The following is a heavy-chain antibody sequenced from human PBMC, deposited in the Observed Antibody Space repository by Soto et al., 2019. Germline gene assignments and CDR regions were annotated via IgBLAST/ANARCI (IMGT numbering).Heavy chain of an antibody. D-gene: IGHD3-3*02. J-gene: IGHJ4*02. CDR3: ARLPSRHLVDY. V-gene: IGHV4-39*01. Sequence: SETLSLTCSGSGRSINSSGYYWGWIRQPPGKGLEWIGSMFYGVSTYYNPSLKSRVTVSVDTSKNQFSLNLRSVTAADTAVYYCARLPSRHLVDYWGQGTLVTVSS. CDR1: GRSINSSGYY. CDR2: MFYGVST.